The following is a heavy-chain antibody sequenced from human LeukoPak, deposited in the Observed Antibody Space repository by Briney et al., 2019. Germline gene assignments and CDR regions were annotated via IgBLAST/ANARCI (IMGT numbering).Heavy chain of an antibody. CDR1: GGSISSYY. CDR2: IYYSGST. D-gene: IGHD2-2*01. V-gene: IGHV4-59*01. CDR3: ARDQRGTSFLDY. J-gene: IGHJ4*02. Sequence: PSETLSLTCTVSGGSISSYYWSWIRQPPGKGLEWIGYIYYSGSTNYNPSLKSRVTISVDTSKNQFSLKLSSVTAADTAVYYCARDQRGTSFLDYWGQGTLVTVSS.